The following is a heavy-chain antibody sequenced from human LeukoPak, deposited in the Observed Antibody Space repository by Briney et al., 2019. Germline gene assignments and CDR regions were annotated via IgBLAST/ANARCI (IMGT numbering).Heavy chain of an antibody. CDR1: GFTFDDYA. J-gene: IGHJ4*02. CDR2: MSWNSGSI. D-gene: IGHD3-22*01. Sequence: GGSLRLSCAASGFTFDDYAMHWVRHAPGKGLEWVSGMSWNSGSIGYADSVKGRFTISRDNAKNSLYLQMNSLRAEDTALYYCAKAKYYYDSSGYRSLSPFDYWGQGTLVTVSS. V-gene: IGHV3-9*01. CDR3: AKAKYYYDSSGYRSLSPFDY.